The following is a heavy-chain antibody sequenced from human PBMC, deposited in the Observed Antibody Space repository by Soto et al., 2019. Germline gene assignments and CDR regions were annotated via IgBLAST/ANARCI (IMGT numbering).Heavy chain of an antibody. D-gene: IGHD6-19*01. CDR1: GFTFSFYS. CDR2: ISDSSMYI. CDR3: GKFSDIEVPGMGDWFDP. Sequence: EVQLVESGGGLVKPGESLRLSCVASGFTFSFYSMSWVRLAPGKGLEWVASISDSSMYIYYADSVKGRFTISRDNSKNTVYLQMNSLRIEDTAMYHCGKFSDIEVPGMGDWFDPWGQGTLVTVTS. J-gene: IGHJ5*02. V-gene: IGHV3-21*01.